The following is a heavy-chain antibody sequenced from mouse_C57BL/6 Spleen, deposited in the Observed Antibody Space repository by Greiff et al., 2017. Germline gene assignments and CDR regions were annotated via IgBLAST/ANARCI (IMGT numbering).Heavy chain of an antibody. J-gene: IGHJ1*03. Sequence: DVMLVESGGDLVKPGGSLKLSCAASGFTFSSYGMSWVRQTPDKRLEWVATISSGGSYTYYPDSVKGRFTISRDNAKNTLYLQMSSLKSEDTAMYYCARAYYGSSYDWYFDVWGTGTTVTVSS. D-gene: IGHD1-1*01. CDR3: ARAYYGSSYDWYFDV. V-gene: IGHV5-6*02. CDR2: ISSGGSYT. CDR1: GFTFSSYG.